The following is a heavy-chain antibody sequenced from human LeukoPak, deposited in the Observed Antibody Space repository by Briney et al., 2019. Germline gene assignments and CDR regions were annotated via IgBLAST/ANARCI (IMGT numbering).Heavy chain of an antibody. CDR2: ISYDGSNK. D-gene: IGHD2/OR15-2a*01. V-gene: IGHV3-30-3*01. Sequence: GRSLRLSCAASGFTFSSYAMHWVRQAPGKGLERVAVISYDGSNKYYADSVKGRFTISRDNSKNTLYLQMNSLRAEDTAVYYCARDSNIVPSVGPYYYYGMDVWGQGTTVTVSS. CDR3: ARDSNIVPSVGPYYYYGMDV. CDR1: GFTFSSYA. J-gene: IGHJ6*02.